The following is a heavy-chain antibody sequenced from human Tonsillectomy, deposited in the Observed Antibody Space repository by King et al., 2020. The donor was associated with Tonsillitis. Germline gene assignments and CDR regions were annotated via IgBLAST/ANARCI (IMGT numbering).Heavy chain of an antibody. D-gene: IGHD3-10*01. Sequence: VQLVESGGGLVHPGGSLRLSCAASGFTFSSYAMSWVRQAPGKGLEWVSAISGSGGSTYYADSVKGRFTISRDNSKNTLYLQMNSLRAEDTAVYYCAKTRLLWFGEPAGWFDPWGQGTLVTVSS. V-gene: IGHV3-23*04. CDR2: ISGSGGST. CDR3: AKTRLLWFGEPAGWFDP. J-gene: IGHJ5*02. CDR1: GFTFSSYA.